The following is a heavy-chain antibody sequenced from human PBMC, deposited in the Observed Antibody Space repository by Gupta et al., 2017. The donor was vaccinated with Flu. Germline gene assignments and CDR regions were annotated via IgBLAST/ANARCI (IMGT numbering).Heavy chain of an antibody. CDR1: GFTFGDYA. Sequence: EVQLVESGGGLVQPGRSLRLSCTASGFTFGDYAMSWFRQAPGKGLEWVGFIRSKAYGGTTEYAASVKGRFTISRDDSKSIAYLQMNRLKTEDTAVYYCTRRPYDSSGPTSDYWGQGTLVTVSS. CDR3: TRRPYDSSGPTSDY. CDR2: IRSKAYGGTT. D-gene: IGHD3-22*01. J-gene: IGHJ4*02. V-gene: IGHV3-49*03.